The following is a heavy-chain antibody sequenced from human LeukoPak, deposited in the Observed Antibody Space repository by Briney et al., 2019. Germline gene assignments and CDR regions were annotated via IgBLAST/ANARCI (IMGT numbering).Heavy chain of an antibody. CDR1: GYTFTSYY. CDR3: ARDNTMVRGVDTRSTDWFDP. D-gene: IGHD3-10*01. V-gene: IGHV1-46*01. J-gene: IGHJ5*02. CDR2: INPSGGST. Sequence: ASVTVSCKASGYTFTSYYMHWVRQAPGQGLEWMGIINPSGGSTSYAQKFQGRVTMTRDTSTSTVYMELSSLRSEDTAVYYCARDNTMVRGVDTRSTDWFDPWGQGTLLTVSS.